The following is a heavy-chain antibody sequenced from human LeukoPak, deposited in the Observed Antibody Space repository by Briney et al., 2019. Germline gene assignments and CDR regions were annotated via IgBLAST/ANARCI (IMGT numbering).Heavy chain of an antibody. D-gene: IGHD1-26*01. Sequence: TSETLSLTCTVSGGSISSSSYYWGWIRQPPGKGLEWIGSIYYSGSTYYNPSLKSRVTISVDTSKNQFSLKLSSVTAADTAVYYCASEASGSYYDGGYWGQGTLVTVSS. CDR2: IYYSGST. J-gene: IGHJ4*02. V-gene: IGHV4-39*01. CDR1: GGSISSSSYY. CDR3: ASEASGSYYDGGY.